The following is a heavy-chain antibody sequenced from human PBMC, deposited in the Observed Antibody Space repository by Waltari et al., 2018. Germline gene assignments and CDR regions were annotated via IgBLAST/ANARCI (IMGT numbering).Heavy chain of an antibody. D-gene: IGHD5-12*01. CDR3: ATYIGASIGTAAFDV. CDR2: ISYNGAT. V-gene: IGHV4-39*01. CDR1: GGSITTSRHY. Sequence: QLQLQESGPGLVKPSETLSLTCSVSGGSITTSRHYWGWIRQPPGQGLEWIGTISYNGATYTSPSLKSRVTMSRETSKNQLSLTLASVTAADTAVYYCATYIGASIGTAAFDVWGQGTMVTVSS. J-gene: IGHJ3*01.